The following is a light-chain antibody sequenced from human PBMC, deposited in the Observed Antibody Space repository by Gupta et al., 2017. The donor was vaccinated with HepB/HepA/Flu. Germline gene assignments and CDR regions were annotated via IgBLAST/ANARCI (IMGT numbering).Light chain of an antibody. CDR1: QSVGSN. Sequence: EIVMTQSPATLSVSPGERATLSCRASQSVGSNLAWYQQKPGQAPRLLIYATSTRATGIPARFSGSGSGTEFTLSISSLQPEDFALYYCQQYHSWPPLTFGGGTKVEI. CDR2: ATS. CDR3: QQYHSWPPLT. V-gene: IGKV3-15*01. J-gene: IGKJ4*01.